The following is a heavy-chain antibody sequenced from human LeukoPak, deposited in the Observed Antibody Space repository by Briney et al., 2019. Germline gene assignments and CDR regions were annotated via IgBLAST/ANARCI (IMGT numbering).Heavy chain of an antibody. CDR2: IYWDDDK. CDR3: AHLIAASRTYYFAY. V-gene: IGHV2-5*02. D-gene: IGHD6-13*01. Sequence: SGPTLVNPTQTLTLTCTVSGFSLSTSGVGVGWIRQPPGKALEWLTLIYWDDDKRYSPSLKSRLTITKDTSKNQVVLIMTNMDPVDTATYYCAHLIAASRTYYFAYWGQGTLVTVSS. CDR1: GFSLSTSGVG. J-gene: IGHJ4*02.